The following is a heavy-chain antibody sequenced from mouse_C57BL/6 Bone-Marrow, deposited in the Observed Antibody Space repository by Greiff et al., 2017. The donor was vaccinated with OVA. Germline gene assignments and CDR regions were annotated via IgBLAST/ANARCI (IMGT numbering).Heavy chain of an antibody. V-gene: IGHV5-12*01. CDR3: ARQTGTSYAMDY. J-gene: IGHJ4*01. D-gene: IGHD4-1*01. Sequence: EVKLVESGGGLVQPGGSLKLSCAASGFTFSDYYMYWVRQTPEKRLEWVAYISNGGGSTYYPDTVKGRFTISRDNAKNTLYLQMSRLKSEDTAMYYCARQTGTSYAMDYWGQGTSVTVSS. CDR1: GFTFSDYY. CDR2: ISNGGGST.